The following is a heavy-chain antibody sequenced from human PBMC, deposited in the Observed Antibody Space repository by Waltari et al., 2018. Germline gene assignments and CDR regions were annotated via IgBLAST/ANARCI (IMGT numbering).Heavy chain of an antibody. J-gene: IGHJ3*02. V-gene: IGHV4-38-2*02. D-gene: IGHD1-26*01. CDR2: IYHTGDT. CDR3: ARATVGSTTTESFDI. Sequence: QVLLQESGPGLLKPSETLSLTCTVSGYSISSGDYWAWIRQPPGKGLEWIASIYHTGDTYQNPSLKSRVTISIDTSKNFFSLKLASVTAADTAVYFCARATVGSTTTESFDIWGPGTLVSVSS. CDR1: GYSISSGDY.